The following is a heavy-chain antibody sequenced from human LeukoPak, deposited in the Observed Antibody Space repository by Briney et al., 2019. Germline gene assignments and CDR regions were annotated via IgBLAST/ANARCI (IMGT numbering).Heavy chain of an antibody. CDR3: ARNYYDGSGYYTQYLQH. V-gene: IGHV4-39*07. CDR1: GGSISTSSYY. J-gene: IGHJ1*01. D-gene: IGHD3-22*01. CDR2: IYYSGST. Sequence: SETLSLTCTVSGGSISTSSYYWGWIRQPPGKGLEWIGSIYYSGSTYYNPSLKSRVTISVDTSKNQFSLKLSSVTAADTAVYYCARNYYDGSGYYTQYLQHWGQGTLVTVSS.